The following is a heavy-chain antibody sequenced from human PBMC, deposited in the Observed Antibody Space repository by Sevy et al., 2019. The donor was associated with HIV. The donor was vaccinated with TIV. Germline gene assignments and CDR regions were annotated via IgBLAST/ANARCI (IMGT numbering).Heavy chain of an antibody. J-gene: IGHJ5*02. Sequence: SETLPLTCGVSGGSISSSNWWHWVRQPPGKGLEWIGEIYRSGSTNYNPSLKSRVTISVDNSKNQFSLQLNSVTAADTAVYYCARGFDTPRGFDPWGQGTLVTVSS. CDR2: IYRSGST. CDR3: ARGFDTPRGFDP. V-gene: IGHV4-4*02. CDR1: GGSISSSNW. D-gene: IGHD3-10*01.